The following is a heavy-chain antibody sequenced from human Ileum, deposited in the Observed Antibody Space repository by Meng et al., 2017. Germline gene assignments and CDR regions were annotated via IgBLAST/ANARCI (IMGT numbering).Heavy chain of an antibody. V-gene: IGHV4-4*02. D-gene: IGHD4-23*01. CDR1: GDSISTNNW. CDR2: IYHSGLV. Sequence: GPGVLMSWGTLSPTCAVSGDSISTNNWGNWVRQPPGEGLEWIGEIYHSGLVNYNLSLKSRVTLSIDKSKNQFSLKLISVTAADTGVYYCAANSGKKMHSWGQGTLVTVSS. J-gene: IGHJ4*02. CDR3: AANSGKKMHS.